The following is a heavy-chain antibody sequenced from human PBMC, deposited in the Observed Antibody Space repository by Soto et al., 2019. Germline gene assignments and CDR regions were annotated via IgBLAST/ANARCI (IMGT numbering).Heavy chain of an antibody. Sequence: XGSLRLSGAASGFTFSSYAMSGVRQAPGKGLEWVSAISGSGGSTYYADSVKGRFTISRDNSKNTLYLQMNSLRAEDTAVYYCAKKPPSGSYHDYWGQGTLVTVSS. D-gene: IGHD1-26*01. V-gene: IGHV3-23*01. J-gene: IGHJ4*02. CDR2: ISGSGGST. CDR3: AKKPPSGSYHDY. CDR1: GFTFSSYA.